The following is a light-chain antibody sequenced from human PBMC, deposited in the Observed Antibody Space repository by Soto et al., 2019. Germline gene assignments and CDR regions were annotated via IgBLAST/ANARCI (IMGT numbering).Light chain of an antibody. CDR2: AVF. CDR3: QQVDSCPLT. J-gene: IGKJ4*01. Sequence: DIQLTQSPSFLSASAGDRVTITCRASQDISNFLAWFQQKPGRAPKLLIDAVFTLQSGVPSRFSGSGSGAEFTLTISSLQPEDFATYYCQQVDSCPLTFGGGTKVDIK. V-gene: IGKV1-9*01. CDR1: QDISNF.